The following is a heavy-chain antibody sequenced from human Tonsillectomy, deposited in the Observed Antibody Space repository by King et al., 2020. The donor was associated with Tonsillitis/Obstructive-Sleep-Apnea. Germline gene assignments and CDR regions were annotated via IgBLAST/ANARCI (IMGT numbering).Heavy chain of an antibody. CDR2: MYNSGNI. V-gene: IGHV4-59*01. D-gene: IGHD7-27*01. CDR1: GGSISSYW. J-gene: IGHJ3*02. CDR3: AKDSPGDGAPFDI. Sequence: QLQESGPRLVNPSETLSLTCTVSGGSISSYWWSWIRQTPGKGLECIGYMYNSGNIDYNPSLKSRVSISVDTSKNQFTLNLRSVTAADTAVYYCAKDSPGDGAPFDIWGQGTMVTISS.